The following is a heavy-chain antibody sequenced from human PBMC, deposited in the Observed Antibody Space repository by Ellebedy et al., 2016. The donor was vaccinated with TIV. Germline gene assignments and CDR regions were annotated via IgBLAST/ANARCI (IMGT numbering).Heavy chain of an antibody. CDR2: IGTAGDT. J-gene: IGHJ4*02. CDR3: ARATAGFDY. D-gene: IGHD1-1*01. CDR1: GFTFSSYD. Sequence: GESLKISCAASGFTFSSYDMHWVRQATGRGLEWVSGIGTAGDTYYPGSVKGRFTISRENAKNSLYLQMNSLTAEDTAVYYCARATAGFDYWGQGTLVTVSS. V-gene: IGHV3-13*01.